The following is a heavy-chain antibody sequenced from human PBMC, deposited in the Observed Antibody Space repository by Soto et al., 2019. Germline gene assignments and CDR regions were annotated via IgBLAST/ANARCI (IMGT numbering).Heavy chain of an antibody. CDR2: IIPIFGTA. Sequence: VKVSCKASGGTFSSYAISWVRQAPGQGLEWMGGIIPIFGTANYAQKFQGRVTITADESTSTAYMELSSLRSEDTAVYYCASLGRVRGVTPTAASFDYWGQGTLVTVSS. V-gene: IGHV1-69*13. CDR3: ASLGRVRGVTPTAASFDY. J-gene: IGHJ4*02. D-gene: IGHD3-10*01. CDR1: GGTFSSYA.